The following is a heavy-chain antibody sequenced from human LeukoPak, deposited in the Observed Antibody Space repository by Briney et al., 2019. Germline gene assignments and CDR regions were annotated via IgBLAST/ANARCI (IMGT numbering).Heavy chain of an antibody. Sequence: SSTLSLTSTVSGGSLTCFYWSWIRLPSGQGLKWIQRIFCSGSTKYDPSLKSRATISVDTSKTQFFLKLTSVTAADTAVYNCGRYSGIYCHVYWGRGTLVTVSS. V-gene: IGHV4-4*07. CDR1: GGSLTCFY. CDR3: GRYSGIYCHVY. CDR2: IFCSGST. J-gene: IGHJ4*02. D-gene: IGHD3-10*01.